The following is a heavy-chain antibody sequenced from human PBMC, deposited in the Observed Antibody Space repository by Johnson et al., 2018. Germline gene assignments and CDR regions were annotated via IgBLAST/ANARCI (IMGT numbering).Heavy chain of an antibody. CDR2: IYPGDSDT. J-gene: IGHJ3*02. D-gene: IGHD5-18*01. CDR3: ARRPRGQPWLQGAFDI. CDR1: GYSFTSYW. V-gene: IGHV5-51*01. Sequence: VQLVESGAEVKKPGESLKISCKGSGYSFTSYWIGWVRQMPGKGLEWMGIIYPGDSDTRYSPSFQGQVTISADKSISTAYLQWSSLKASDTAMYYCARRPRGQPWLQGAFDIWGQGTMVTVSS.